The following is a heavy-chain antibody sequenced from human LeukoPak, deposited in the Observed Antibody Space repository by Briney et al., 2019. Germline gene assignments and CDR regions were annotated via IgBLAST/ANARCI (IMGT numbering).Heavy chain of an antibody. Sequence: GGSLRLSCAASGFTFSSYWMSWVRQAPGKGLEWVANINQDGSEKYYVDSVKGRFTISRDNAKNSLYLQMNSLRAEDTAVYYCGRDLRGLWFGDPYYYYGMDVWGQGTTVTVSS. J-gene: IGHJ6*02. V-gene: IGHV3-7*01. CDR2: INQDGSEK. CDR3: GRDLRGLWFGDPYYYYGMDV. CDR1: GFTFSSYW. D-gene: IGHD3-10*01.